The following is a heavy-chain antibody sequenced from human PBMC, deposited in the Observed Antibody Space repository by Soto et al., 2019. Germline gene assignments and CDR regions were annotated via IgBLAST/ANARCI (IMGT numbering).Heavy chain of an antibody. Sequence: PVGSLRLSCAASGFTVSSNYMSWVRQAPGKGLEWVSVIYSGGSTYYADSVKGRFTISRDNSKNTLYLQMNSLRAEDTAVYYCARVSVAELDYFDYWGQGTLVTVSS. J-gene: IGHJ4*02. CDR3: ARVSVAELDYFDY. V-gene: IGHV3-53*01. CDR2: IYSGGST. CDR1: GFTVSSNY. D-gene: IGHD1-26*01.